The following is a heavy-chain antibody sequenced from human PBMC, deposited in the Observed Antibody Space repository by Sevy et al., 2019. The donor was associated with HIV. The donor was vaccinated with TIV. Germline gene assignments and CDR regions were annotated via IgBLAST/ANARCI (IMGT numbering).Heavy chain of an antibody. J-gene: IGHJ3*02. D-gene: IGHD1-26*01. CDR2: IYYSGST. CDR1: GGSISGNF. V-gene: IGHV4-59*01. Sequence: SETLSITCSVSGGSISGNFWTWIRQPPGKGLEWIGYIYYSGSTNSNPSLKSRVSISLDTSKNQFSLRLNSVTAADTAVYYCASGSGSYYDAFHIWGQGTMVTVSS. CDR3: ASGSGSYYDAFHI.